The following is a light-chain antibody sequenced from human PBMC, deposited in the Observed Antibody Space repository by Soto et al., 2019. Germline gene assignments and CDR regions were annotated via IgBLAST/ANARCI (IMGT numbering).Light chain of an antibody. J-gene: IGKJ1*01. CDR3: QQLNNYPRT. CDR2: AAS. Sequence: DITLTHSQSFLSASLVGGVGLXVRARQGISSYLAWYQQKPGKAPKLLISAASTLQSGVPSRFSGSGSGTEFTLTITSLQPEDFATYYCQQLNNYPRTFGQGTKVDIK. V-gene: IGKV1-9*01. CDR1: QGISSY.